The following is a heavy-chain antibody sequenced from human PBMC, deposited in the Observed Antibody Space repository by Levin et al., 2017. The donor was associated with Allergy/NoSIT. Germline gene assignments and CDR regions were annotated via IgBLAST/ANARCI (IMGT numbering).Heavy chain of an antibody. V-gene: IGHV3-66*04. CDR2: IYSGGTI. J-gene: IGHJ6*03. Sequence: AGGSLRLSCAASGFSVSTNYMSWVRQAPGKGLEWVSVIYSGGTIHYADSVKDRFIISRDNAQNTLYLQMNGLRAEDTAVYYCARHVEGKNWPEHTDLWGKGTTVTVSS. CDR3: ARHVEGKNWPEHTDL. CDR1: GFSVSTNY. D-gene: IGHD1-1*01.